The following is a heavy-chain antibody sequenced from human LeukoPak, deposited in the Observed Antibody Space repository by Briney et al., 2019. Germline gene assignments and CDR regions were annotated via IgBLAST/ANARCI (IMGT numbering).Heavy chain of an antibody. Sequence: ASVKVSCKASGYTFTGYYMHWVRQAPGQGLEWMGWINPSSGGTIYAQKFQGRVTMTEDTSTDTAYMELSSLRSEDTAVYYCAASPHSSGWDMDYWGQGTLVTVSS. CDR1: GYTFTGYY. CDR2: INPSSGGT. V-gene: IGHV1-2*02. J-gene: IGHJ4*02. CDR3: AASPHSSGWDMDY. D-gene: IGHD6-19*01.